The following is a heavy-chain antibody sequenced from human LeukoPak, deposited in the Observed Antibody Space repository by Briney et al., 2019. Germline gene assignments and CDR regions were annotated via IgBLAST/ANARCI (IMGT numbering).Heavy chain of an antibody. Sequence: SETLSLTCTVSGGSINNYYWSWIRQPPGKGLEWIGYIYYSGSTKYNPSLKSRVTISVDTSKNQSSLKLSSVTAADTAVYCCARHDGGSYGNWFDPWGQGTLVTVSS. V-gene: IGHV4-59*08. CDR1: GGSINNYY. J-gene: IGHJ5*02. CDR2: IYYSGST. CDR3: ARHDGGSYGNWFDP. D-gene: IGHD1-26*01.